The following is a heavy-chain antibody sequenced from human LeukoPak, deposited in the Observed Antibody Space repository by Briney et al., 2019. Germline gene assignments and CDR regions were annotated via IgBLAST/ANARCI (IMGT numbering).Heavy chain of an antibody. V-gene: IGHV3-23*01. J-gene: IGHJ4*02. Sequence: GGSLRLSCAASRFTFSSYAMSWVRQAPGKGLEWVSNISSRGGSTYYADSVKGRFTISRDNSKNTLYLQMNSLRVEDTAVYYCAKLRLGGWGQGTLVTVSS. CDR1: RFTFSSYA. D-gene: IGHD3-16*01. CDR3: AKLRLGG. CDR2: ISSRGGST.